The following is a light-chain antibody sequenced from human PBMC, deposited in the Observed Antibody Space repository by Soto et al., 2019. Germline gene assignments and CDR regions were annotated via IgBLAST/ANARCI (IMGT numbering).Light chain of an antibody. CDR1: QGIRSC. Sequence: DIQITPSPSHFSASVGDRVSITCRSSQGIRSCVAWYQQRPGKAPKLLIYDATILQSGVASRLSGTAAGTDFPLPLRTLPPDHSEPYFCQPANSVPLTFGGGTKV. J-gene: IGKJ4*01. V-gene: IGKV1-12*01. CDR2: DAT. CDR3: QPANSVPLT.